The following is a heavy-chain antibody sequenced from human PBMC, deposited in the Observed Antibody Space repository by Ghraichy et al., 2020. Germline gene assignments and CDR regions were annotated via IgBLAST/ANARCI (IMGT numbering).Heavy chain of an antibody. CDR1: GFTFGDYA. CDR3: TRDGESSGYYGSGFAH. D-gene: IGHD3-22*01. V-gene: IGHV3-49*03. Sequence: GGVLRLSCTASGFTFGDYAMSWFRQAPGKGLEWVGFIRSKTYGGTPEYAASVKGRFTISRDDSKSIVYLQMNSLRTEDAALYYCTRDGESSGYYGSGFAHWGQGTPVTVSS. CDR2: IRSKTYGGTP. J-gene: IGHJ4*02.